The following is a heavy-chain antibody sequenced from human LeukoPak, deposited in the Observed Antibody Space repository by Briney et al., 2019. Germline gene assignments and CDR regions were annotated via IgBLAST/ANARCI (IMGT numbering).Heavy chain of an antibody. J-gene: IGHJ4*02. CDR3: ARDLTERKYYIAY. CDR1: GFTFSSFG. V-gene: IGHV3-30*02. Sequence: GGSLRLSCAASGFTFSSFGMHWVRQAPGEGLEWVAYIGYTGTDTYYADSVKGRFTISRDNSKNTVHLQVNGLRAADTALYSCARDLTERKYYIAYWGQGTLVTVSS. D-gene: IGHD2-8*02. CDR2: IGYTGTDT.